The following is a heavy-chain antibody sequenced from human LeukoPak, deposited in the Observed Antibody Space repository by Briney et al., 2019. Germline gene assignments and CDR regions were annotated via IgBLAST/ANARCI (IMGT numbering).Heavy chain of an antibody. V-gene: IGHV4-59*01. CDR3: ARDGVYQGRIGVEQWLAHDAFDI. Sequence: NPSETLSLTCTVSGGSISSYYWSWIRQPPGKGLEWIGYIYYSGSTNYNPSLKSRVTISVDTSKNQFSLKLSSVTAADTAVYYCARDGVYQGRIGVEQWLAHDAFDIWGQGTMVTVSS. CDR2: IYYSGST. J-gene: IGHJ3*02. CDR1: GGSISSYY. D-gene: IGHD6-19*01.